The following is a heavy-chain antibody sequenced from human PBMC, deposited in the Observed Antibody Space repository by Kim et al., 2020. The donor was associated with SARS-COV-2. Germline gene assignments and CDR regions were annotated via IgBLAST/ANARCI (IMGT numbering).Heavy chain of an antibody. J-gene: IGHJ4*02. V-gene: IGHV3-23*01. D-gene: IGHD2-2*01. CDR3: AGGNVGTMRAIDY. CDR1: GFTVSNLV. Sequence: GGSLRLSCAASGFTVSNLVMDWVRQAPGKGLEWVSAIGGGGGPKFSAYSMKGWITSTGDTYKSTHSLQMSSLRVEESAVYYCAGGNVGTMRAIDYWGLGT. CDR2: IGGGGGPK.